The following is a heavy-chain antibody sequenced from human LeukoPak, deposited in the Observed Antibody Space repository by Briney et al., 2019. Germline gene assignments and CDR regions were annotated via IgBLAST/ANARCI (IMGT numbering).Heavy chain of an antibody. CDR2: IDRSSGST. CDR3: ARDGDNAFDF. D-gene: IGHD3-10*01. CDR1: GYTFTHYY. J-gene: IGHJ4*02. V-gene: IGHV1-46*01. Sequence: ASVKVSCKASGYTFTHYYIHWVRQASVHWLEWMGIIDRSSGSTTYAQKFQGRVTMTRDTSASTVYMELNSLRSEDTAMYYCARDGDNAFDFWGQGTLVTVSS.